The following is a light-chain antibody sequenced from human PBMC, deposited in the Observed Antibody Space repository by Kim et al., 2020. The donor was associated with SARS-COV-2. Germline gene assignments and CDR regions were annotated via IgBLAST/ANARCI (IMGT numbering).Light chain of an antibody. J-gene: IGLJ1*01. CDR2: QDS. V-gene: IGLV3-1*01. CDR3: QAWDSSTGV. Sequence: SYELTQPPSVSVSPGQTASITCSGDKSGDKYACXYQQKPGQSPVLVIYQDSKRPSGIPERFSGSNSGNTATLTISGTQAMDEADYYCQAWDSSTGVFGTG. CDR1: KSGDKY.